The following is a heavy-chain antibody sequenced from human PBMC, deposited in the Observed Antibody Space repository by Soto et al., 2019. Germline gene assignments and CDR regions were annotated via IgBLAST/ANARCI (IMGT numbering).Heavy chain of an antibody. CDR2: ISYDGSNK. J-gene: IGHJ6*02. V-gene: IGHV3-30*18. D-gene: IGHD4-4*01. CDR1: GFTFSSYG. CDR3: AKDHSPTTATYYYYGMDV. Sequence: PGGSLRLSCAASGFTFSSYGMHWVRQAPGKGLEWVAVISYDGSNKYYADSVKGRFTISRDNSKNTLYLQMNSLRAEDTAVYYCAKDHSPTTATYYYYGMDVWGQGTTVTV.